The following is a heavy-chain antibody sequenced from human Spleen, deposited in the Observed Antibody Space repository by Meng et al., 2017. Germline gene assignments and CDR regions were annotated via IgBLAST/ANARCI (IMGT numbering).Heavy chain of an antibody. J-gene: IGHJ3*02. CDR3: ARMIVGAIDAFDI. CDR2: ISYDGSNK. Sequence: GGSLRLSCAASGFTFSSYAMHWVRQAPGKGLEWVAVISYDGSNKYYADSVKGRFTISRDNSKNTLYLQMNSLRAEDTAVYYCARMIVGAIDAFDIWGQGTMVTVSS. V-gene: IGHV3-30*04. D-gene: IGHD1-26*01. CDR1: GFTFSSYA.